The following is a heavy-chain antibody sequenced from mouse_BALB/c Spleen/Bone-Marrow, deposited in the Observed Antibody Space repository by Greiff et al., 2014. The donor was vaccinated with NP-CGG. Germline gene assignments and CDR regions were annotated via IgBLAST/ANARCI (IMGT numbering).Heavy chain of an antibody. J-gene: IGHJ1*01. CDR3: ARRRTFTTSVVEYFDV. Sequence: QVQLQQSGPELVKPGASVKISCRASGYVFSTSWMNWVKQRPGQGLEWIGRIYPGDGDTNYNGKFKGKATLTADESSSTAYMQISSLTSVDSAVHFCARRRTFTTSVVEYFDVWGAGTTVTVS. V-gene: IGHV1-82*01. D-gene: IGHD1-1*02. CDR1: GYVFSTSW. CDR2: IYPGDGDT.